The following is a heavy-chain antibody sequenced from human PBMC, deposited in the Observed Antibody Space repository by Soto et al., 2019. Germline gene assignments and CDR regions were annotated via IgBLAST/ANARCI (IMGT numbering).Heavy chain of an antibody. CDR2: INAGDGNT. D-gene: IGHD2-15*01. Sequence: ASVKVSCKASGYTFTSYAMHWVRQAPGQRLEWMGWINAGDGNTKYSQKFQGRVTITRDTSASTAYMELSSLRSEDTAVYYCAKGGGGYWFDPWGQGTLVTVSS. CDR1: GYTFTSYA. J-gene: IGHJ5*02. V-gene: IGHV1-3*01. CDR3: AKGGGGYWFDP.